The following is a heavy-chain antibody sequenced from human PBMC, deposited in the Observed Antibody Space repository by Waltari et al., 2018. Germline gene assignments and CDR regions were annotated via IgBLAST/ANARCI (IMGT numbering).Heavy chain of an antibody. CDR1: GDPFTTYW. CDR2: IYPGDSDR. D-gene: IGHD6-13*01. Sequence: EVQLVQSGAEVKKPGESLTIPCKGSGDPFTTYWIGWVRQMPGKGLEWMGLIYPGDSDRRYSPSFQGQVTFSADKSISTAYLQWSSLKASDTAIYYCARGSTFYGLDVWGQGTPVIVS. J-gene: IGHJ6*02. CDR3: ARGSTFYGLDV. V-gene: IGHV5-51*01.